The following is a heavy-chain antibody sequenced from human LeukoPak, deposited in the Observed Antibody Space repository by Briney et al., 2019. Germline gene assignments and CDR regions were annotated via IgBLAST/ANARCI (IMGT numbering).Heavy chain of an antibody. V-gene: IGHV3-33*01. CDR1: GFTFSSYG. D-gene: IGHD3-22*01. CDR2: IWYDGSNK. Sequence: GGSLGLSCAASGFTFSSYGMHWVRQAPGKGLEWVAVIWYDGSNKYYADSVKGRFTISRDNSKNTLYLQMNSLRAEDTAVYYCARDYDSSGYYKNGVDYWGQGTLVTVSS. CDR3: ARDYDSSGYYKNGVDY. J-gene: IGHJ4*02.